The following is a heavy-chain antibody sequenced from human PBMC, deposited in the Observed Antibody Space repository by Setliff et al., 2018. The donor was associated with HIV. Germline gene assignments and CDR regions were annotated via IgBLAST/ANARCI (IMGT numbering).Heavy chain of an antibody. CDR1: GYTFTSYD. D-gene: IGHD6-19*01. J-gene: IGHJ6*02. CDR2: MNPNSGNT. V-gene: IGHV1-8*02. Sequence: ASVKVSCKASGYTFTSYDINWVRQATGQGLEWMGWMNPNSGNTGYAQKFQGRVTMTTDTSTSTAYMELRSLRSDDTAVYYCARLGSGWSDSYYYAMDVWGQGTTVTVSS. CDR3: ARLGSGWSDSYYYAMDV.